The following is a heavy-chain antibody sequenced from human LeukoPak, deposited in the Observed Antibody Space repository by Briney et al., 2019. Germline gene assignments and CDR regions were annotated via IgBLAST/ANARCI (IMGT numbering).Heavy chain of an antibody. D-gene: IGHD6-25*01. V-gene: IGHV3-30*14. CDR1: GFTFNSYA. Sequence: GGSLRLSCAASGFTFNSYAIHWVRQAPGKGLEWVGDISIDGRNKYYADSMKDRFTISRDNSKNTLYLQMNSLRAEDTAVYYCAKETKRRGPHDYWGQGTLVTVSS. CDR3: AKETKRRGPHDY. CDR2: ISIDGRNK. J-gene: IGHJ4*02.